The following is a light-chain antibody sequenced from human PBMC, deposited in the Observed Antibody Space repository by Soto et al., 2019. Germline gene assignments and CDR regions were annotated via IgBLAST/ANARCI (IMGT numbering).Light chain of an antibody. CDR3: QQYNEWPLT. J-gene: IGKJ4*01. V-gene: IGKV3-15*01. CDR1: QSVSTN. Sequence: ETVMTQSPATLSVSPGERATLSCGASQSVSTNLAWYQQKPGQVPRLLIYGASTRASGIPARFSGSGSGTDFTLTISSLQSEDFAVYYCQQYNEWPLTFGGGTKVEIE. CDR2: GAS.